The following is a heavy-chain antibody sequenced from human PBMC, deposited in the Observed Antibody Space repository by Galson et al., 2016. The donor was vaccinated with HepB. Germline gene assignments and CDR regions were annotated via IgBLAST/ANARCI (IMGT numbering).Heavy chain of an antibody. Sequence: SLRLSCAASGFTFSGYAMAWVRQAPGKGLEWVSGMSDSDDIYYAPTVKGRFTVSRDNSKNTLYLQMDSLRAEDTAVYFCVKDWVLDSDCRGDWFDPWGQGTLVSVSS. CDR1: GFTFSGYA. J-gene: IGHJ5*02. V-gene: IGHV3-23*01. CDR2: MSDSDDI. CDR3: VKDWVLDSDCRGDWFDP. D-gene: IGHD2-15*01.